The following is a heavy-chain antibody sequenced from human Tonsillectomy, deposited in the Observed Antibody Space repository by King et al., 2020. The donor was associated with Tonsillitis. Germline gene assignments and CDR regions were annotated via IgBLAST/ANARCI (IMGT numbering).Heavy chain of an antibody. Sequence: QLVQSGAEVKKPGASVKVSCKASGYTFTGYYMHWVRQAPGQGLEWMGWINPNSGGTNYVQKFQGRVTMTRDTSISTAYMELSRLRSDDTAVYYCARNGEGEAFDIWGQGTMVTVSS. D-gene: IGHD3-16*01. V-gene: IGHV1-2*02. J-gene: IGHJ3*02. CDR2: INPNSGGT. CDR1: GYTFTGYY. CDR3: ARNGEGEAFDI.